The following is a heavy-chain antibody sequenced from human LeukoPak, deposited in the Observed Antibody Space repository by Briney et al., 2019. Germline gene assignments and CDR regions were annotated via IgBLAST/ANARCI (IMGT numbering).Heavy chain of an antibody. CDR3: ARDFTLGYCSSTSCYTGHFDY. Sequence: ASVKVSCKASGYTFTSYGISWVRQAPGQGLEWMGWISAYNGNTNYAQKLQGRVTMTTDTSTSTAYMELRSLRSDDTAVYYCARDFTLGYCSSTSCYTGHFDYWGQGTLVTVSS. V-gene: IGHV1-18*01. CDR1: GYTFTSYG. J-gene: IGHJ4*02. D-gene: IGHD2-2*02. CDR2: ISAYNGNT.